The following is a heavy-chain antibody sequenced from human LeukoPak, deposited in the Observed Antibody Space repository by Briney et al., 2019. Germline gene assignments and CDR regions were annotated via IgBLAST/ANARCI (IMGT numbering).Heavy chain of an antibody. D-gene: IGHD6-19*01. CDR2: ISSSSSYI. J-gene: IGHJ3*02. CDR3: AREGHSSGWYGAFDI. CDR1: GFTFSSYG. Sequence: GGSLRLSCAASGFTFSSYGMNWVRQAPGKGLEWVSSISSSSSYIYYADSVKGRFTISRDNAKNSLYLQMNSLRAEDTAVYYCAREGHSSGWYGAFDIWGQGTMVTVSS. V-gene: IGHV3-21*01.